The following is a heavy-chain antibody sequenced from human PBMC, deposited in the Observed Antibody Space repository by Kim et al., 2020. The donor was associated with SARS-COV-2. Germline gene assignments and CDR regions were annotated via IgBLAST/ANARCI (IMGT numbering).Heavy chain of an antibody. CDR2: GST. J-gene: IGHJ4*02. CDR3: ARKLRGGVY. V-gene: IGHV3-66*01. D-gene: IGHD3-16*01. Sequence: GSTYYADSVKGRFTISRDNSKNTLYLQMNSLRAEDTAVYYCARKLRGGVYWGQGTLVTVSS.